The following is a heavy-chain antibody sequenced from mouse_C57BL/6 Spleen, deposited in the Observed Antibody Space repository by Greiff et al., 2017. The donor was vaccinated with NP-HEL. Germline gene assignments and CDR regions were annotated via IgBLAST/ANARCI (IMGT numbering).Heavy chain of an antibody. CDR2: IDPENGDT. CDR3: TTYDYERAY. V-gene: IGHV14-4*01. D-gene: IGHD2-4*01. CDR1: GFNIKDDY. Sequence: EVQLQQSGAELVRPGASVKLSCTASGFNIKDDYMHWVKQRPEQGLEWIGWIDPENGDTEYASKFQGKATITADTSSNTAYLQLSSLTSEDTAVYYCTTYDYERAYWGQGTLVTVSA. J-gene: IGHJ3*01.